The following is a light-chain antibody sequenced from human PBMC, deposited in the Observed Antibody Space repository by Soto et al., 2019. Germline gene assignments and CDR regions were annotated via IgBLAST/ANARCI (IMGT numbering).Light chain of an antibody. CDR1: QSVSSY. CDR2: DAS. V-gene: IGKV1-17*03. J-gene: IGKJ1*01. CDR3: LQRSTWPLT. Sequence: DIVLTQSPAALSSSVGDRVTITCRASQSVSSYLAWSQQKPGKVPKLLIYDASSMPSGIPARFSGSGSGTDFTLTISSLQPEDFADYYCLQRSTWPLTFGQGTKVEI.